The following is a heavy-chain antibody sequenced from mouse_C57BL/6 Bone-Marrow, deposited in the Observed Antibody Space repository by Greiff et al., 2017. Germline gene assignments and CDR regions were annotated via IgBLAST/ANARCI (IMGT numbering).Heavy chain of an antibody. D-gene: IGHD2-4*01. Sequence: QVQLQQPGAELMKPGASVKLSCKASGYTFTGYWIEWVKQRPGHGLEWIGEILPGSGSTNYNEKFKGKATLTADTSSNTAYMQLSSLTPEDSAIYYCARLDYYDYDYFAYWGQGTLVTVSA. V-gene: IGHV1-9*01. CDR2: ILPGSGST. CDR3: ARLDYYDYDYFAY. CDR1: GYTFTGYW. J-gene: IGHJ3*01.